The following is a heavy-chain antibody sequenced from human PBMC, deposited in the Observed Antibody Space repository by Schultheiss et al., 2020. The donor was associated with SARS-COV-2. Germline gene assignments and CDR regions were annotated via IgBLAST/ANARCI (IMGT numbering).Heavy chain of an antibody. CDR1: GFTVITNY. Sequence: GSLKISCAASGFTVITNYMSWVRQAPGKGLEWVSVIYSGGSTYYADSVKGRFTISRDNSKNTLFLQMGGLRVEDMAVYYCAREILTTAPRGGMDVWGQGTTVTVSS. J-gene: IGHJ6*02. V-gene: IGHV3-53*05. CDR2: IYSGGST. D-gene: IGHD4-11*01. CDR3: AREILTTAPRGGMDV.